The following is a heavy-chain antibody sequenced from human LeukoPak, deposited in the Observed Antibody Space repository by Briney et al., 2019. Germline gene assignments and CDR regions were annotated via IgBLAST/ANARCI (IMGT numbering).Heavy chain of an antibody. V-gene: IGHV4-59*12. Sequence: SETLSLTCTVSGGSISSYYWSWIRQPPGKGLEWIGYIYYSGSTNYNPSLKSRVTISVDTSKNQFSLKLSSVTAADTAVYYCAMGATKGGAFDIWGQGTMVTVSS. J-gene: IGHJ3*02. CDR2: IYYSGST. D-gene: IGHD1-26*01. CDR1: GGSISSYY. CDR3: AMGATKGGAFDI.